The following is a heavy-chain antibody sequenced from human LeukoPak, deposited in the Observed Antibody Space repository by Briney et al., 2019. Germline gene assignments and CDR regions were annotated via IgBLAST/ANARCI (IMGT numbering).Heavy chain of an antibody. CDR3: ARERGRKRVGATREIDY. Sequence: SETLSLTCAVYGGSFSGYYWSWIRQPSGRGLEWIGEINHSGSTNYNPSLKSRVTISVDTSKNQFSLKLSSVTAADTAVYYCARERGRKRVGATREIDYWGQGTLVTVSS. V-gene: IGHV4-34*01. J-gene: IGHJ4*02. CDR2: INHSGST. CDR1: GGSFSGYY. D-gene: IGHD1-26*01.